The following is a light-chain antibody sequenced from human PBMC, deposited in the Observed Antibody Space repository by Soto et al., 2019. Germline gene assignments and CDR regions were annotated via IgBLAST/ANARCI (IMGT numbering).Light chain of an antibody. Sequence: QSALTQPASVSGSPGQSITISCTGTSSDVGNYKYVSWYHQHPGKAPKLIIYEVSNRPSGVSDRFSGSKSGNTASLTISGLQAEDETDYYCLSYTSSGTYVFGTGTKLTVL. CDR3: LSYTSSGTYV. CDR1: SSDVGNYKY. V-gene: IGLV2-14*01. J-gene: IGLJ1*01. CDR2: EVS.